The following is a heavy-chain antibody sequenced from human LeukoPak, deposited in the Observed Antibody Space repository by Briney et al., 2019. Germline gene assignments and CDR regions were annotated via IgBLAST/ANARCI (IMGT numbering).Heavy chain of an antibody. V-gene: IGHV4-4*02. CDR3: SRENGAFSPFGY. CDR2: ISLTGLT. CDR1: GGSISNTNW. Sequence: SGTLSLTCGVSGGSISNTNWWSWVRQPPGQGLEWIGEISLTGLTHYNPSLESRVTVSLDKSKNQLSLNLTSVTAADTAVYYCSRENGAFSPFGYWGQGTLVTVPS. D-gene: IGHD2-8*01. J-gene: IGHJ4*02.